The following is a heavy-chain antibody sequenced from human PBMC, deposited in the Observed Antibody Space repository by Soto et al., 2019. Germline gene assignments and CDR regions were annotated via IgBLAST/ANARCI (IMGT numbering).Heavy chain of an antibody. J-gene: IGHJ6*02. CDR3: ARDHNFGFILYAMDV. V-gene: IGHV1-46*01. CDR2: INPSSGRT. D-gene: IGHD2-15*01. Sequence: ASVKVSCKASGYTFTSYSMHWVRQAPGQGLEWMGIINPSSGRTSYAQNFQGRVTMTSDTSTSIVYMEMSSLKSEDTAVYYCARDHNFGFILYAMDVWGQGTTVTVSS. CDR1: GYTFTSYS.